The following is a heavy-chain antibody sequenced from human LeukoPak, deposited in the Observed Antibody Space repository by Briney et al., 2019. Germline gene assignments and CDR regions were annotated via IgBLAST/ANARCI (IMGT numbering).Heavy chain of an antibody. CDR3: AKGEGYSSGWSDAFDI. Sequence: GGSLSLSCAASGFTFSSYAMSWVRQAPGKGLEWVSAISGNDGSTYYADSVKGRFTISRDNSKNTLYLQMNSLRAEDTAVYYCAKGEGYSSGWSDAFDIWGQGTMVTVSS. D-gene: IGHD6-19*01. V-gene: IGHV3-23*01. CDR2: ISGNDGST. CDR1: GFTFSSYA. J-gene: IGHJ3*02.